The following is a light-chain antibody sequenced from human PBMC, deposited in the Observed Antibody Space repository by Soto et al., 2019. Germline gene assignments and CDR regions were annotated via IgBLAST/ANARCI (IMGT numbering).Light chain of an antibody. CDR3: QQYGSSSWT. V-gene: IGKV3-20*01. CDR2: GAS. Sequence: ELVLTQSPVPLSLSPGERATLSGRASQSVSSNYLAWYQQKPGQAPRLLIYGASNRATGIPDRFSGSGSGTDFTLTISRLEPEDFAVYYCQQYGSSSWTFGQGTKVEIK. CDR1: QSVSSNY. J-gene: IGKJ1*01.